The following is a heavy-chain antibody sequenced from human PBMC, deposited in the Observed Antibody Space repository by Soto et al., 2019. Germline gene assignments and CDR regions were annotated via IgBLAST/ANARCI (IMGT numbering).Heavy chain of an antibody. CDR1: GGSVSSDSYY. D-gene: IGHD5-12*01. CDR2: VYYSGST. J-gene: IGHJ4*02. CDR3: ARMDHRGYDFAY. Sequence: LSLTCTVSGGSVSSDSYYWAWIRQPPGKGLEWIGYVYYSGSTNYNPSLKSRVTISIDTSKNQFSLKLTSVPAADTGVYYCARMDHRGYDFAYWGQGALVTVSS. V-gene: IGHV4-61*01.